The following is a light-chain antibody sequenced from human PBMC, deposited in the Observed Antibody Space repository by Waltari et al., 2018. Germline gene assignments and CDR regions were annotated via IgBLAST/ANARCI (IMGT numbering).Light chain of an antibody. J-gene: IGLJ2*01. CDR3: NTREISGDVV. Sequence: SSELSQDPAVSVALGKTVRNTCQGDSRRLYYASWFRQKPGQSPGLLISGKNNRPSGIPDRFSASSSGNTASLTISGARAEDEGDYYCNTREISGDVVFGGGTKLTVL. CDR2: GKN. V-gene: IGLV3-19*01. CDR1: SRRLYY.